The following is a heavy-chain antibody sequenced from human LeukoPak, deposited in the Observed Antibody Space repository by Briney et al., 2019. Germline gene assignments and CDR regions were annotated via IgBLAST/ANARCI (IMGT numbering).Heavy chain of an antibody. Sequence: PSETLSLTCSVSGGSISRYYWSWIRQPPGKGLEWIGDIYYNASTNYNPPLKSRVTISVDTSKNQFSLKLSSVTAADTAVYYCARHPRDGYNSPYFYYGVAVWGHGTTVTVSS. CDR3: ARHPRDGYNSPYFYYGVAV. J-gene: IGHJ6*02. V-gene: IGHV4-59*08. CDR1: GGSISRYY. CDR2: IYYNAST. D-gene: IGHD5-24*01.